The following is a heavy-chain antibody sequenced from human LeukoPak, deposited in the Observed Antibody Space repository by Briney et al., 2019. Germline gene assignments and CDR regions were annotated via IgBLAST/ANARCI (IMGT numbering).Heavy chain of an antibody. CDR2: INWNGGST. CDR3: ARGREAAAGTYWFDP. V-gene: IGHV3-20*01. D-gene: IGHD6-13*01. J-gene: IGHJ5*02. Sequence: GGSLRLSCAASGFTFDDYGMSWVRQAPGKGLEWVSGINWNGGSTGYADSVKGRFTISRDNAKNSLYLQMNSLRAEDTALYHCARGREAAAGTYWFDPWGQGTLVTVSS. CDR1: GFTFDDYG.